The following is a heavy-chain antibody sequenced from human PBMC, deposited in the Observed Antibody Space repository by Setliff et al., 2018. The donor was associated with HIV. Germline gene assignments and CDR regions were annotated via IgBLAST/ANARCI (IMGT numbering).Heavy chain of an antibody. CDR3: ARDRREEGMVRGVGLYYYYYMDV. J-gene: IGHJ6*03. V-gene: IGHV4-59*12. CDR2: ITYSGSA. Sequence: ETLRLSCVASRFTFNDYWMSWVRQPPGKGLEWIGYITYSGSAYYNPSLKSRVTMSVDTSKNQFSLILSSVTAADTAVYYCARDRREEGMVRGVGLYYYYYMDVWGKGTTVTVSS. CDR1: RFTFNDYW. D-gene: IGHD3-10*01.